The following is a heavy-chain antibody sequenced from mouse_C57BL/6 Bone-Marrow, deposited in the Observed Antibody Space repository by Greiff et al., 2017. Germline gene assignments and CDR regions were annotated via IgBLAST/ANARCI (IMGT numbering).Heavy chain of an antibody. CDR2: IDPETGGT. V-gene: IGHV1-15*01. CDR1: GYTFTDYE. CDR3: TRDGGCLRIYYAMDY. Sequence: QVQLQQSGAELVRPGASVTLSCKASGYTFTDYEMHWVKQTPVHGLEWIGAIDPETGGTAYNQKFKGKAILTADKSSSTAYMELRSLTSEDSAVYYCTRDGGCLRIYYAMDYWGQGTSVTVSS. J-gene: IGHJ4*01.